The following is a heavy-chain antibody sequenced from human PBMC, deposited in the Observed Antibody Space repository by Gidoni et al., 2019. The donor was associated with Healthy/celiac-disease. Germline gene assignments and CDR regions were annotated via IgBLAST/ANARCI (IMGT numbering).Heavy chain of an antibody. Sequence: EVQLLESGGGVVQPGGSLRLSCAASGLPFTSYAMSWVRQAPGKGLEWVAAISGSGGSTYYADSVKGRFTISRDNSKNTLYLQMNSLRAEDTAVYYCAKDLGIVGVAYYYYGMDVWGQGTTVTVSS. CDR2: ISGSGGST. V-gene: IGHV3-23*01. CDR3: AKDLGIVGVAYYYYGMDV. D-gene: IGHD1-26*01. J-gene: IGHJ6*02. CDR1: GLPFTSYA.